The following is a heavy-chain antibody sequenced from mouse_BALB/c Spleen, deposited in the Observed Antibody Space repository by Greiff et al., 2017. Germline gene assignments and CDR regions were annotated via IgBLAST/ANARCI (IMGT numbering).Heavy chain of an antibody. CDR1: GYSITSDYA. CDR2: ISYSGST. CDR3: ARSAYYGAMDY. J-gene: IGHJ4*01. V-gene: IGHV3-2*02. Sequence: EVMLVESGPGLVKPSQSLSLTCTVTGYSITSDYAWNWIRQFPGNKLEWMGYISYSGSTSYNPSLKSRISITRDTSKNQFFLQLNSVTTEDTATYYCARSAYYGAMDYWGQGTSVTVSS. D-gene: IGHD2-10*01.